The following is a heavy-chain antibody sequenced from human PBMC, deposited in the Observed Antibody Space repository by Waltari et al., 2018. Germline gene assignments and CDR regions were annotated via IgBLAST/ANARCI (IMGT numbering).Heavy chain of an antibody. V-gene: IGHV1-8*01. Sequence: QVQLVQSGAEVKKPGASVRVSCKASGYTFTSFDIPWVRQGTGQGREWMGWLNPNSGNRGDAQKFQGRVTMTWNTSISTAYMELSSLRSEDTAVYYCATSGGYSYGFGVFDIWGQGTMVTVSS. CDR3: ATSGGYSYGFGVFDI. CDR1: GYTFTSFD. J-gene: IGHJ3*02. CDR2: LNPNSGNR. D-gene: IGHD5-18*01.